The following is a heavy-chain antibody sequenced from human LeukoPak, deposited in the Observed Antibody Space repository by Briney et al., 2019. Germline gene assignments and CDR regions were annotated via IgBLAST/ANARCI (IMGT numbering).Heavy chain of an antibody. CDR2: IYYTGST. CDR3: GRHPPGGGYSDY. Sequence: SETLSLTCTVSGGSVNNYYWSWIRQPPGKGLEWIGYIYYTGSTNHNPSLKSRVTISVDTSKNQISLRLSSVTAADTAVYYCGRHPPGGGYSDYWGQGALVTVSS. J-gene: IGHJ4*02. D-gene: IGHD3-10*01. V-gene: IGHV4-59*08. CDR1: GGSVNNYY.